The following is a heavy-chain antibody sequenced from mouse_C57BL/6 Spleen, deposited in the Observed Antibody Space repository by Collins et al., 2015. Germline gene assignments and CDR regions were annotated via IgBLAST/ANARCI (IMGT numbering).Heavy chain of an antibody. Sequence: QIQLVQSGPELKKPGETVKISCKASGYTFTDYSMHWVKQAPGKGLKWMGWINTETGEPTYADDFKGRFAFSLETSASTAYLQINNLKNEDTATYFCARRALYYGSSYDWYFDVWGAGTTVTVSS. V-gene: IGHV9-2-1*01. J-gene: IGHJ1*01. CDR1: GYTFTDYS. D-gene: IGHD1-1*01. CDR3: ARRALYYGSSYDWYFDV. CDR2: INTETGEP.